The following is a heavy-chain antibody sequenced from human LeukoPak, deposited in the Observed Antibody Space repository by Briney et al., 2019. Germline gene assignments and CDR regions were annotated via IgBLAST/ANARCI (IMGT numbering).Heavy chain of an antibody. D-gene: IGHD2-15*01. CDR1: GFIFSNYG. J-gene: IGHJ4*02. CDR3: ARCGGSCYGDY. V-gene: IGHV3-30*02. Sequence: GGSLRLSCAASGFIFSNYGMQWVRQAPGKGLEWVTFIRFDGSNKFYADSVKGRFTISRDNPKNTLYLQMNSLRAEDTAVYYCARCGGSCYGDYWGQGTLVTVSS. CDR2: IRFDGSNK.